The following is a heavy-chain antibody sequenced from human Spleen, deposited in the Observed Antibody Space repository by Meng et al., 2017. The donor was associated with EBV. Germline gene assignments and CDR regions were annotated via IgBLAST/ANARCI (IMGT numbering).Heavy chain of an antibody. Sequence: QLLPRESGPGRVKPSGTLSLTRPLSGDSISSFSYWGWIRQPPGRGLEWIGYIYYSGTTNYNPSLKSRLTMSVDTSKNQFSLMMTSVTAADAAVYYCARAVRDGYNFDSWGHGTLVTVSS. J-gene: IGHJ4*01. D-gene: IGHD5-24*01. CDR1: GDSISSFSY. CDR2: IYYSGTT. V-gene: IGHV4-61*05. CDR3: ARAVRDGYNFDS.